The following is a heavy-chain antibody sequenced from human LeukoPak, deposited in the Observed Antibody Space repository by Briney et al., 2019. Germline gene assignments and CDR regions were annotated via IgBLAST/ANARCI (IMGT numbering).Heavy chain of an antibody. CDR3: TKDPNGDYIGAFDF. D-gene: IGHD4-17*01. V-gene: IGHV3-23*01. Sequence: PGGSLRLSCTGSGFTFGHYAMTWVRQAPGKGLEWVSSITGSGAGTSYADSVKGRFTISRDNSKNTLYLQMNSLRAEDTAVCYCTKDPNGDYIGAFDFWGQGTMVTVSS. CDR2: ITGSGAGT. J-gene: IGHJ3*01. CDR1: GFTFGHYA.